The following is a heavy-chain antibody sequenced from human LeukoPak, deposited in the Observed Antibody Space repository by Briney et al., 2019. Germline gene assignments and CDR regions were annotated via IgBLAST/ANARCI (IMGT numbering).Heavy chain of an antibody. V-gene: IGHV1-2*02. CDR1: GYTFTGYY. Sequence: GASVKVSCKASGYTFTGYYMHWVRQAPGQGLEWMGWINPNSGGTNYAQKLQGRVTMTRDMSTSTVYMELSSLRSEDTAVYYCARDHSSSAYDYWGQGTLVTVSS. CDR2: INPNSGGT. CDR3: ARDHSSSAYDY. D-gene: IGHD6-6*01. J-gene: IGHJ4*02.